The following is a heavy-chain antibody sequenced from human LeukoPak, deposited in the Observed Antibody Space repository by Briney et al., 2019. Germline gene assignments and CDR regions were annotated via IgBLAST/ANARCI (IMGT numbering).Heavy chain of an antibody. CDR1: GFTFSTYA. CDR3: ARAVTTVTYFDY. J-gene: IGHJ4*02. Sequence: GGSLRLSCAASGFTFSTYAMSWVRQAPGKGLEWVSGISDSGGSTYYADSVKGRFTISRDNSKNTLYLQMNSLRAEDTAVYYCARAVTTVTYFDYWGQGTLVTVSS. V-gene: IGHV3-23*01. D-gene: IGHD4-17*01. CDR2: ISDSGGST.